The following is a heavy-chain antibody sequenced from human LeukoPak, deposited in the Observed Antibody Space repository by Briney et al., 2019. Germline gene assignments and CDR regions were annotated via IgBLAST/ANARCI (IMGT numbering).Heavy chain of an antibody. CDR2: LIGSGITT. CDR3: AKGIYSSGWSYFDY. D-gene: IGHD6-19*01. J-gene: IGHJ4*01. Sequence: PGGSLSFSCAASGFTFSNSAMSWVRQAPGKGLEWVSTLIGSGITTYYADSGKGRFTISRDNSKNTLYLQMNSLRAEDTAVYYCAKGIYSSGWSYFDYWGHGTLVTVSS. V-gene: IGHV3-23*01. CDR1: GFTFSNSA.